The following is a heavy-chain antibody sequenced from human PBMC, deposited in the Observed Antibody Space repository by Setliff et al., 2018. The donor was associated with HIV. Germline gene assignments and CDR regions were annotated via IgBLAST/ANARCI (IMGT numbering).Heavy chain of an antibody. V-gene: IGHV4-59*11. CDR3: ARQQYGDYVFGTFGDFDY. CDR1: GASISSHS. Sequence: SETLSLTCNVSGASISSHSWTWIRQPPGKGLEWIGSIDYSGRTDKKTSLKSRLRMSIDTSKNQFYVNLFSVTSADTAIYYCARQQYGDYVFGTFGDFDYWGQGTLVTVSS. D-gene: IGHD4-17*01. J-gene: IGHJ4*02. CDR2: IDYSGRT.